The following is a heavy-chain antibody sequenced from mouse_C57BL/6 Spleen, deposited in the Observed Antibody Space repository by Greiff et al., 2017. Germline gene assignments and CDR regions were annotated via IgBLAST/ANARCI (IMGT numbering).Heavy chain of an antibody. D-gene: IGHD1-1*01. CDR1: GYTFTSYW. Sequence: VQLQQPGAELVKPGASVKLSCKASGYTFTSYWMQWVKQRPGQGLEWIGEIDPSDSYTNYNQKFKGKATLTVDTSSSTAYMQLSSLTSEDSAVYYCAPYYGSSWWYFDVWGTGTTVTVSS. CDR3: APYYGSSWWYFDV. J-gene: IGHJ1*03. V-gene: IGHV1-50*01. CDR2: IDPSDSYT.